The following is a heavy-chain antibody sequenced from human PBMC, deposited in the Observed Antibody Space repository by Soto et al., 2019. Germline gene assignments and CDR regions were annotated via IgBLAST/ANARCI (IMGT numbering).Heavy chain of an antibody. Sequence: GWSLRLSCAASGFTFISYAMSWVRQAPGKGLEWVSAISGSGGSTYYADSVKGRFTISRDNSKNTLYLQMNSLRAEDTAVYYCAKFISSGPPMSAFDIWGQGTMVTVSS. CDR1: GFTFISYA. D-gene: IGHD3-3*01. V-gene: IGHV3-23*01. CDR2: ISGSGGST. CDR3: AKFISSGPPMSAFDI. J-gene: IGHJ3*02.